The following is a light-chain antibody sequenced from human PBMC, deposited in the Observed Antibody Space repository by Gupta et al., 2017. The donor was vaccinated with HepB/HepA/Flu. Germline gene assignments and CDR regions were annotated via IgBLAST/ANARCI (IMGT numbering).Light chain of an antibody. CDR1: SSDIGGYNY. J-gene: IGLJ2*01. Sequence: QPALTQPLSASGSPGQSVTISCTGTSSDIGGYNYVSWYQHLSGKAPKLMIYEVSKRPSGVPDRFSGSKSGNSASLTVSGLQAEDEADYYCSSYGGSNNYVLFGGGTKLTVL. V-gene: IGLV2-8*01. CDR3: SSYGGSNNYVL. CDR2: EVS.